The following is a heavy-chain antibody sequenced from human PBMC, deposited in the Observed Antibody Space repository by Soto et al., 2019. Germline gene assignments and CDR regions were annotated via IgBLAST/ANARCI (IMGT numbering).Heavy chain of an antibody. CDR1: GGSISSYY. CDR2: IYYSGST. D-gene: IGHD6-19*01. V-gene: IGHV4-59*01. J-gene: IGHJ4*02. CDR3: TRGSGWYFY. Sequence: SETLSLTCAVYGGSISSYYWSWIRQPPGKGLEWIGYIYYSGSTNYNPSLKSRVTISADTSKSQFSLKLSSVTAADTAVYYCTRGSGWYFYWGQGTLVTVSS.